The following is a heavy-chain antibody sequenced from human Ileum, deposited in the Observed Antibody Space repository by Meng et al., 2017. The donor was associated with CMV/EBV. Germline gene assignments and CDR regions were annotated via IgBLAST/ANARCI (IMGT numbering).Heavy chain of an antibody. Sequence: ASAKVFCKASAYTFTGYYMHWGRQAPGQGLEWMGWISAYNGNTNYAQKLQGRVTMTTDTSTSTAYMELRSLRSDDTAVYYCARGGAVAGTTYYYYGMDVWGQGTTVTVSS. V-gene: IGHV1-18*04. J-gene: IGHJ6*02. CDR2: ISAYNGNT. CDR1: AYTFTGYY. D-gene: IGHD6-19*01. CDR3: ARGGAVAGTTYYYYGMDV.